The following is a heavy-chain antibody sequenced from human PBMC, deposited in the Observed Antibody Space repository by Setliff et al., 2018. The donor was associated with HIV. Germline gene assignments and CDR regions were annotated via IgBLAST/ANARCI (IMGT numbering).Heavy chain of an antibody. D-gene: IGHD3-10*01. CDR1: GASVSSGGHY. CDR3: ATSPAGEILGSRPFYFDY. J-gene: IGHJ4*02. CDR2: IYYSENT. V-gene: IGHV4-31*03. Sequence: PSETLSLTCTVSGASVSSGGHYWSWIRQHPEKGLEWIGYIYYSENTYYSPSLKSRVTISEDTSKNQFSLKMRSVTAADTAVYYCATSPAGEILGSRPFYFDYWGQGTLVTVSS.